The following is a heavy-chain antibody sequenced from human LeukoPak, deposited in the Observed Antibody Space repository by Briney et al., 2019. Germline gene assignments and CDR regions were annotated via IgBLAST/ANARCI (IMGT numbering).Heavy chain of an antibody. Sequence: GGSLRLSCAASGFTFSMSWMTWVRQAPGKGPEWVASINGHGSEIHYVDSVKGRFTISRDNAKNTLYLQMNSLRAEDTGVYYCARDLYNGFDPWGQGTLVTVSS. V-gene: IGHV3-7*01. CDR3: ARDLYNGFDP. CDR1: GFTFSMSW. J-gene: IGHJ5*02. CDR2: INGHGSEI.